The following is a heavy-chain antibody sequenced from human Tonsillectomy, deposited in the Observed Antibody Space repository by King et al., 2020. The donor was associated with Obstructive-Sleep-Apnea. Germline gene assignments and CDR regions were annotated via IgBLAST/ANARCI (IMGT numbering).Heavy chain of an antibody. CDR3: TNAFGEFYDY. CDR1: GFSFDDYA. D-gene: IGHD3-10*01. J-gene: IGHJ4*02. CDR2: ISWNSGAI. Sequence: VQLVESGGGLVQPGRSLRLSCGASGFSFDDYAMHWVRPAPGKGLEWVSGISWNSGAIDYADSVKGRFTISRDNAKNFLYLQMNSLRAEDTALYYCTNAFGEFYDYWGQGTLVTVSS. V-gene: IGHV3-9*01.